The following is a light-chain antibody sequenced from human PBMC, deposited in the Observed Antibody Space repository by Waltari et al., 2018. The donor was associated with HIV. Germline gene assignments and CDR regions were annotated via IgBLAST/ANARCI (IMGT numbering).Light chain of an antibody. J-gene: IGLJ3*02. Sequence: QSVLTQPPSASGTPGQRVTISCSGSSSNIGSNTVNWYQQRPGTAPKPLIYRNKQRPSGVPDRFSGSKSGTSASLAISGLQSEDEADYYCAAWDDSLNGWVFGGGTKLTVL. V-gene: IGLV1-44*01. CDR2: RNK. CDR1: SSNIGSNT. CDR3: AAWDDSLNGWV.